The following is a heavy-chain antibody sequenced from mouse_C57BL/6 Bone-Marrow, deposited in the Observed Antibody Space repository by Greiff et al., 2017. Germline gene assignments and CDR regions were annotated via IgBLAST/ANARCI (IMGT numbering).Heavy chain of an antibody. V-gene: IGHV1-15*01. D-gene: IGHD2-2*01. Sequence: VHLVESGAELVRPGASVTLSCKASGYTFTDYEMHWVKQTPVHGLEWIGAIDPETGGTAYNQKFKGKAILTADKSSSTAYMELRSLTSEDSAVYYWTVWLGWYFDVWGTGTTVTVSS. CDR3: TVWLGWYFDV. J-gene: IGHJ1*03. CDR1: GYTFTDYE. CDR2: IDPETGGT.